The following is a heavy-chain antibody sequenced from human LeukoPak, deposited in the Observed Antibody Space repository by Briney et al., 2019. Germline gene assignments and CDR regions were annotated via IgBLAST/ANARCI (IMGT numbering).Heavy chain of an antibody. CDR2: FYYSGST. V-gene: IGHV4-61*01. J-gene: IGHJ4*02. D-gene: IGHD6-19*01. CDR1: GGSVSSGSYY. Sequence: PSETLSLTCTVSGGSVSSGSYYWNWIRQPPGKGLEWIGYFYYSGSTNYNPSLKSRVTISLDTSKNQFSLNLSSVTAADTAVYYCARSPNSSGWYTYWGQGTLVTVSS. CDR3: ARSPNSSGWYTY.